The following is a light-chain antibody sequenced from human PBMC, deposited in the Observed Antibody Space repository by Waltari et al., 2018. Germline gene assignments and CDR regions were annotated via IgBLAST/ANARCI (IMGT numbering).Light chain of an antibody. Sequence: QSALTQPASVSGSPGHSITISCTGTSSDIGVYNHISWYQQHPGKAPKLMIYDVTNRPSGVSDRFSGSKSDYTASLTISGLQAEDEADYYCSSYTTSISYVFGTGTRVTVL. CDR3: SSYTTSISYV. V-gene: IGLV2-14*03. CDR2: DVT. CDR1: SSDIGVYNH. J-gene: IGLJ1*01.